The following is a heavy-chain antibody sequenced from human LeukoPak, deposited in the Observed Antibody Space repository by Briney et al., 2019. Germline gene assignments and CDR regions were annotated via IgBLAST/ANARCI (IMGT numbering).Heavy chain of an antibody. D-gene: IGHD3-9*01. CDR2: ISGSGGST. CDR1: GFTFSSYA. CDR3: AKGGRYFDWFAFDY. J-gene: IGHJ4*02. V-gene: IGHV3-23*01. Sequence: GGSLRLSCAASGFTFSSYAMSWVRQAPGKGLEWVSAISGSGGSTYYADSVKGRFTISRDNSKNTLYPQMNSLRAEDTAVYYCAKGGRYFDWFAFDYWGQGTLVTVSS.